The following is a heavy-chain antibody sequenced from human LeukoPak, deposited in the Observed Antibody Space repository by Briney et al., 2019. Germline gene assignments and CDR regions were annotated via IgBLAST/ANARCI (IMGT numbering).Heavy chain of an antibody. CDR1: GFSVTNSG. D-gene: IGHD3-3*01. CDR2: ISSNSYTI. J-gene: IGHJ5*02. CDR3: ARTLRGFWSGYSGFWFDP. V-gene: IGHV3-48*01. Sequence: GGSLRLSCAASGFSVTNSGMNWVRQAPGKGLEWIAYISSNSYTIIYADSVKGRFTISRESARNTLYLQMNTLRAEDTAVYYCARTLRGFWSGYSGFWFDPWGQGTLVTVSS.